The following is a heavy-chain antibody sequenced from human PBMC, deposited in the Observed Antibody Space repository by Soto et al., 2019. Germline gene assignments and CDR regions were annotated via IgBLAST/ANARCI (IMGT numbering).Heavy chain of an antibody. CDR1: GYTFTSYG. V-gene: IGHV1-18*01. CDR2: ISAYNGNT. J-gene: IGHJ5*02. Sequence: GASVKVSCKASGYTFTSYGISWVRQAPGQGLEWLGWISAYNGNTNYAQKLQGRVTMTTDTSTSTAYIELRSLRSDDTAVYYCARQGYCSGGSCYLAPYNWFDPWGQGTLVTVSS. CDR3: ARQGYCSGGSCYLAPYNWFDP. D-gene: IGHD2-15*01.